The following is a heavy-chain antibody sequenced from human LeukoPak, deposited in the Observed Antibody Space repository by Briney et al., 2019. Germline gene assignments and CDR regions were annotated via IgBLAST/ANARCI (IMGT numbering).Heavy chain of an antibody. CDR3: ARVGGYSYGYTTTAFDY. J-gene: IGHJ4*02. CDR2: ITSSSSYI. Sequence: GGSLRLSCAASGFTFSSYSMNWVRQAPGKGLEWVSSITSSSSYIYYADSVKGRFTISRDNAKNSLYLQMNSLRAEDTAVYYCARVGGYSYGYTTTAFDYWGQGTLVTVSS. CDR1: GFTFSSYS. D-gene: IGHD5-18*01. V-gene: IGHV3-21*01.